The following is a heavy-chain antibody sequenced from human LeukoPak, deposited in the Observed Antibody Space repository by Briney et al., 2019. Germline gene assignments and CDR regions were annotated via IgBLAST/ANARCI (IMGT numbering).Heavy chain of an antibody. D-gene: IGHD5-12*01. J-gene: IGHJ4*02. Sequence: PSETLSLTCTVSGASISPDSYYWAWIRQLPGTGPEWIGSVYYGGSTFYPPSLKSRVTISLDTSKNQFSLKLSSVTAADTAVYYCARDTEVDIVAPGDYWGQGTLVTVSS. CDR2: VYYGGST. CDR3: ARDTEVDIVAPGDY. CDR1: GASISPDSYY. V-gene: IGHV4-39*07.